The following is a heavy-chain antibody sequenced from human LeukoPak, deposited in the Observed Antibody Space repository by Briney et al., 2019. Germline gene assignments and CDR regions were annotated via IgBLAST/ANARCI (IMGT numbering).Heavy chain of an antibody. CDR1: GFTFSSYG. J-gene: IGHJ4*02. D-gene: IGHD6-19*01. Sequence: GGSLRLFCAASGFTFSSYGMHWVRQAPGKGLEWVAVISYDGSNKYYADSVKGRFTISRDNSKNTLYLQMNSLRAEDTAVYYCAKSMQWLVPNLDYWGQGTLVTVSS. CDR2: ISYDGSNK. CDR3: AKSMQWLVPNLDY. V-gene: IGHV3-30*18.